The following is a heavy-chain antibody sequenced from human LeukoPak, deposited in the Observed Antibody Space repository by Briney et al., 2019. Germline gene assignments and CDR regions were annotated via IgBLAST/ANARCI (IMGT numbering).Heavy chain of an antibody. CDR1: GGSISSGGYS. D-gene: IGHD6-6*01. J-gene: IGHJ3*02. CDR3: ARQAYSSSDAFDI. Sequence: PSETLSLTCAVSGGSISSGGYSWSWIRQPPGKGLEWIGYIYHSGSTYYNPSLKSRVTISVDRSKNQFSLKLSSVTAADTAVYYCARQAYSSSDAFDIWGQGTMVTVSS. V-gene: IGHV4-30-2*01. CDR2: IYHSGST.